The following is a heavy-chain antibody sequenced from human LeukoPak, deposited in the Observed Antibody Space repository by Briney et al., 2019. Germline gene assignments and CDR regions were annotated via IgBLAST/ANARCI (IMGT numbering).Heavy chain of an antibody. D-gene: IGHD5-24*01. J-gene: IGHJ4*02. CDR1: GFIVNTNY. CDR2: ISGSGSGGST. CDR3: AKSGYNRFDY. Sequence: PGGSLRLSCAASGFIVNTNYMSWVRQAPGRGLEWVSSISGSGSGGSTYYADSVKGRFTISRDNSKNTLYLQMNSLRVEDTAVYYCAKSGYNRFDYWGQGTLVTVSS. V-gene: IGHV3-23*01.